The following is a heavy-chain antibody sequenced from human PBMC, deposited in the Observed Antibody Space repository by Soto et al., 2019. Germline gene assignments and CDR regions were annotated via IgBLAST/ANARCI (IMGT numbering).Heavy chain of an antibody. J-gene: IGHJ5*02. CDR1: GYTFTNND. Sequence: GASVKVSCNASGYTFTNNDVTWVRQATGQGLEWMGWMNPGSGDTGYAQKFQSRVTMTRNISIATAYMELSSLRSEDTAIYYCARMASFGSLNWFDPWGQGTLVTVSS. CDR3: ARMASFGSLNWFDP. CDR2: MNPGSGDT. V-gene: IGHV1-8*01. D-gene: IGHD5-18*01.